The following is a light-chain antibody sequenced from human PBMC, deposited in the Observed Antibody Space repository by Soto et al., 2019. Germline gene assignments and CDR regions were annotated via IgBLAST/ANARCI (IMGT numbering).Light chain of an antibody. CDR1: QSISSW. CDR3: QHYNSYSEA. CDR2: DAS. J-gene: IGKJ1*01. Sequence: DIQMTQSPSTLSASVGDRVTITCRASQSISSWLAWYQQKPGKAPKLLIYDASILQSGVPSRFSGSGSGTDFTLTISSLQPDDFATYYCQHYNSYSEAFGQGTKVDI. V-gene: IGKV1-5*01.